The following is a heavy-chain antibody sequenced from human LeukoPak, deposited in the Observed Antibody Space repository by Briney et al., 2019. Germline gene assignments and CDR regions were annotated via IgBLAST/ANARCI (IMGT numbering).Heavy chain of an antibody. V-gene: IGHV4-30-2*01. J-gene: IGHJ4*02. CDR2: IYHSGST. Sequence: SETLSLTCAVSGGSISSGGYSWSWIRQPRGKGREWIGYIYHSGSTYYNPSLKSRVTISVDRSKNQFPLKLSSVTAADTAVYYCPSGRERAYDGFDYWGQGTLVTLPS. CDR3: PSGRERAYDGFDY. CDR1: GGSISSGGYS. D-gene: IGHD1-1*01.